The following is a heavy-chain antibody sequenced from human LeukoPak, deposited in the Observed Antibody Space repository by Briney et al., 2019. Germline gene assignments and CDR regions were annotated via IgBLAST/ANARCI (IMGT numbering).Heavy chain of an antibody. Sequence: SETLSLTCTVSGGSISSYYWSWIRQPPGKGLEWIGYIYYSGSTNYNPSLKSRVTISVDTSKNKFSLNLHSVAAADTAVYYCVRGSGYFYYWGQGIQVTVSS. V-gene: IGHV4-59*08. D-gene: IGHD3-22*01. J-gene: IGHJ4*02. CDR2: IYYSGST. CDR3: VRGSGYFYY. CDR1: GGSISSYY.